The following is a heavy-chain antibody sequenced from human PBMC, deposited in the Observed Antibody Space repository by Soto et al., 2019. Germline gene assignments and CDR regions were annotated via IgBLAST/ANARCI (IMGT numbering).Heavy chain of an antibody. CDR3: ARGRYYYDSSGSPPDAFDI. J-gene: IGHJ3*02. CDR2: INPNSGGT. V-gene: IGHV1-2*04. D-gene: IGHD3-22*01. Sequence: GASVKVSCKASGYTFTGYYMHWVRQAPGQGLEWMGWINPNSGGTNYAQKFQGWVTMTRDTSISTAYMELSRLRSDDTAVYYCARGRYYYDSSGSPPDAFDIWGQGTMVTV. CDR1: GYTFTGYY.